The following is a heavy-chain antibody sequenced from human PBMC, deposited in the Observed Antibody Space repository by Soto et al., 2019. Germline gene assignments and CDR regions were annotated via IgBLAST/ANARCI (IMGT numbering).Heavy chain of an antibody. Sequence: GGSMRLSCAASGFTFSSYAMSGVRQGPGKGLEWVSAISGSGGSTYYADSVKGRFTIARDNSKNTLYLQMNSLRAEDTAVYYCAKDRFLDLFPFDYSGQGTLVTVSS. CDR2: ISGSGGST. CDR1: GFTFSSYA. D-gene: IGHD3-3*01. CDR3: AKDRFLDLFPFDY. V-gene: IGHV3-23*01. J-gene: IGHJ4*02.